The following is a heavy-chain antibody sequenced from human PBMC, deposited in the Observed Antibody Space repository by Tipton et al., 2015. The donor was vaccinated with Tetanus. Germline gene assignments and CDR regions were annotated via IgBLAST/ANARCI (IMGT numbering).Heavy chain of an antibody. CDR2: INQSGST. Sequence: LRLSCSVSGGSISSGGYYWSWIRQSPGKGLEWIGEINQSGSTIYNPSLKSRVTIAVDTFKRQFSMTLTSATAADTAVYYCARAGFEGSSSSGYFDHWGLGVLVTVSS. J-gene: IGHJ4*02. CDR3: ARAGFEGSSSSGYFDH. V-gene: IGHV4-31*02. CDR1: GGSISSGGYY. D-gene: IGHD2-2*01.